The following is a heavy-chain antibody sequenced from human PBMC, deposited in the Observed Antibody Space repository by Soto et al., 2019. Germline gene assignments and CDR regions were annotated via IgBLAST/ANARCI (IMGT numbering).Heavy chain of an antibody. J-gene: IGHJ4*02. Sequence: GGSLRLSCAASGFTFSSYWMHWVRQAPGKGLVWVALIAPDASQINYADSVKGRFTISRDNSKNTLYLQMNSLRAEDTSLYLCATDIHATWLLNSWGQGTLVTVSS. CDR1: GFTFSSYW. CDR2: IAPDASQI. D-gene: IGHD2-2*02. V-gene: IGHV3-30-3*01. CDR3: ATDIHATWLLNS.